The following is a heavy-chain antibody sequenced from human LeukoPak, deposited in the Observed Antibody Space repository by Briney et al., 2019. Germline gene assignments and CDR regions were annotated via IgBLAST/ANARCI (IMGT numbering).Heavy chain of an antibody. Sequence: TETLSLTCTVSGYSISSGYYWGWIRQPPGKGLEWIGSIYHSGSTYYNPSLKSRVTISVDTSKNQFSLKLSSVTAADTAVYYCARAAKYHAFDIWGQGTMVTVSS. CDR3: ARAAKYHAFDI. D-gene: IGHD2-2*01. V-gene: IGHV4-38-2*02. CDR2: IYHSGST. J-gene: IGHJ3*02. CDR1: GYSISSGYY.